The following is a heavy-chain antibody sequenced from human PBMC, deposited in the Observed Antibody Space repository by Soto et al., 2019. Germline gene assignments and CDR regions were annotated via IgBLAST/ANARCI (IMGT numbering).Heavy chain of an antibody. CDR3: ARIYCGSISCYTSDHFHYGMDV. J-gene: IGHJ6*02. V-gene: IGHV4-39*01. Sequence: PSETLSLSCTVSGGSISSSNYYWGWIRQPPGKGLEWIGSIYYSGSTYYNPSLKSRVTISVDTSKNQFSLELSSVTAADTAVYYCARIYCGSISCYTSDHFHYGMDVWGQGTTVTVSS. CDR2: IYYSGST. CDR1: GGSISSSNYY. D-gene: IGHD2-2*02.